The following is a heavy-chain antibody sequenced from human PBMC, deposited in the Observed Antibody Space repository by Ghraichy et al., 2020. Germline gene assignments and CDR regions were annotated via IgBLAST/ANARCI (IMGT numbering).Heavy chain of an antibody. CDR3: ARGDGYNLLNYWYFDL. CDR2: ITGSGGST. J-gene: IGHJ2*01. D-gene: IGHD5-24*01. V-gene: IGHV3-23*01. CDR1: GFTFNSYA. Sequence: GGSLRLSCAASGFTFNSYAMGWVRQPPGKGLEWVSCITGSGGSTYYADFVRGRFTIYRDNSKNTLYLQMSSPGGEDTAVYYCARGDGYNLLNYWYFDLWGRGTLVTVSS.